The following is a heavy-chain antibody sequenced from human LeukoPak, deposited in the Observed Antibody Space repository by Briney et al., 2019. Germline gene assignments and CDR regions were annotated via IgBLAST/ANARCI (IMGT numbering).Heavy chain of an antibody. CDR1: GGSISSYY. D-gene: IGHD1-14*01. V-gene: IGHV4-59*01. J-gene: IGHJ6*03. CDR2: IYYSGST. Sequence: SETLSLTCSVYGGSISSYYWSWIRQPPGKGLEWIGYIYYSGSTNYNPSLKSRVTISVDTSKNQFSLKLSSVTAADTAVYCCARKPGGYYYYYMDVWGKGTTVTVSS. CDR3: ARKPGGYYYYYMDV.